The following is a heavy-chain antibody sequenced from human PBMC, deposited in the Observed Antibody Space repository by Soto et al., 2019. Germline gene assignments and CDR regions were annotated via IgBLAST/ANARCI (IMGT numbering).Heavy chain of an antibody. Sequence: SETLSLTCSVYGGSVNGYYWNWSRQPPGKGLEWIGEINHTGGTHYNPSLKSRVTMSVDTSKNQFSLRLSSVTAADTAIYYCATRITVFGLLIPPFDPWGQGTQVTVSS. V-gene: IGHV4-34*01. J-gene: IGHJ5*02. D-gene: IGHD3-3*01. CDR2: INHTGGT. CDR3: ATRITVFGLLIPPFDP. CDR1: GGSVNGYY.